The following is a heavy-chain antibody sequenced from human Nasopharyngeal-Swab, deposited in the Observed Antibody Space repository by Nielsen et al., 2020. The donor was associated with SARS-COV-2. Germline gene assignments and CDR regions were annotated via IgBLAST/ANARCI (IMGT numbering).Heavy chain of an antibody. D-gene: IGHD1-1*01. CDR1: GGTFSSYA. J-gene: IGHJ3*02. CDR2: IIPIFGTA. V-gene: IGHV1-69*13. CDR3: ARGFWGRTTGTTRYDAFDI. Sequence: SVKVSCKASGGTFSSYAISWVRQAPGQGLEWMGGIIPIFGTANYAQKFQGRVTITADESTSTAYMELSSLRSADTAVYYCARGFWGRTTGTTRYDAFDIWGQGTMVTVSS.